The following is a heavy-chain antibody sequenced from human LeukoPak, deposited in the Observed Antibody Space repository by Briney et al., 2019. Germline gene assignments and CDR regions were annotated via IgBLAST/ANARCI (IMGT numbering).Heavy chain of an antibody. CDR1: GYSFTSYW. Sequence: GASLKISCQGSGYSFTSYWIGWVRQLPGKGLEWMGIIYPGDSDTRYSPSFQGQVTISADKSTSTAYLQWSSLKASDTAMYYCARQLDDYDFWSGYYRNWFDPWGQGTLVTVSS. D-gene: IGHD3-3*01. V-gene: IGHV5-51*01. CDR2: IYPGDSDT. J-gene: IGHJ5*02. CDR3: ARQLDDYDFWSGYYRNWFDP.